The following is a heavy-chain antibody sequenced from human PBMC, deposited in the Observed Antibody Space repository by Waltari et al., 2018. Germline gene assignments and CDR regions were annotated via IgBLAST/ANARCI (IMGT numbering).Heavy chain of an antibody. D-gene: IGHD2-15*01. CDR1: GGTFSSYA. J-gene: IGHJ5*02. Sequence: QVQLVQSGAEVKKPGSSVKVSCKASGGTFSSYAISWVRQAPGQGLEWMGGIIPIFGTENYAQKFQGRVTITADESTSTAYMELSSLRSEDTAVYYCAREYCSGGSCNNWFDPWGQGTLVTVSS. CDR2: IIPIFGTE. CDR3: AREYCSGGSCNNWFDP. V-gene: IGHV1-69*01.